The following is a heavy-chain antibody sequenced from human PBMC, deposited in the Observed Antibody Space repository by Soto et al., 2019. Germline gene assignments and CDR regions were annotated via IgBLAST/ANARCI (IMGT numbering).Heavy chain of an antibody. CDR2: IYPGDSDT. V-gene: IGHV5-51*01. J-gene: IGHJ6*02. CDR3: ARILGYSSDYYYGIDV. CDR1: GYNFPYHW. Sequence: VESLKISFEGSGYNFPYHWLGWVRQTPGKGLEWMGIIYPGDSDTRYSPSFQGQVTFSADRSISTAYLQWTSLKASDNAIYYCARILGYSSDYYYGIDVWGQGTTVTVSS. D-gene: IGHD5-12*01.